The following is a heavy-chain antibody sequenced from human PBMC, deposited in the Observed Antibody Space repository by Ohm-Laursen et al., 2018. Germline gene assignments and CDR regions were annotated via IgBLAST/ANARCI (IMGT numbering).Heavy chain of an antibody. V-gene: IGHV4-59*01. CDR3: ARVGRITIFGVVRGGWFDP. CDR2: IYYSGST. CDR1: GGSISSYY. D-gene: IGHD3-3*01. Sequence: GTLSLTCTVSGGSISSYYWSWIRQPPGKGLEWIGYIYYSGSTNYNPSLKSRVTISVDTSKNQFSLKLSSVTAADTAVYYCARVGRITIFGVVRGGWFDPWGQGTLGTVSA. J-gene: IGHJ5*02.